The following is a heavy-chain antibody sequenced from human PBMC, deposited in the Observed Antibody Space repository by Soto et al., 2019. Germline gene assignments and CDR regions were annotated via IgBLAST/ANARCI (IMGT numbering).Heavy chain of an antibody. J-gene: IGHJ4*02. CDR2: ITSKTGDQ. Sequence: EVRLVESGGGLVKPGGSLRLSSAASGFTFNKYSMNWVRQAPGKGLEWVSSITSKTGDQYYADSVKGRFIISRDNTKNSLSLQVTSLRDEDTAVYYSARDLMPNDRGLGDLAYWGQGTLVTVSS. CDR3: ARDLMPNDRGLGDLAY. CDR1: GFTFNKYS. D-gene: IGHD3-22*01. V-gene: IGHV3-21*06.